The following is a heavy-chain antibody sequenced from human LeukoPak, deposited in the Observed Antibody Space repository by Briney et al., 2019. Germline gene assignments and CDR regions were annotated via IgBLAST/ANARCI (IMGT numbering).Heavy chain of an antibody. CDR3: AGPGAGDLDY. D-gene: IGHD3-10*01. J-gene: IGHJ4*02. V-gene: IGHV4-34*01. CDR1: GGSFGGYY. CDR2: INHSGST. Sequence: SETLSLTCAIYGGSFGGYYWSWIRQPPGKGLEWIGEINHSGSTNYNPSLKSRVTISVDTSKNHFSLKLSSVTAADTAVYYCAGPGAGDLDYWGQGILVTVSS.